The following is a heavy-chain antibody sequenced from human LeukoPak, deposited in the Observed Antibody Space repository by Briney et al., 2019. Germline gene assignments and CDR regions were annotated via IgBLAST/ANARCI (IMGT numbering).Heavy chain of an antibody. J-gene: IGHJ3*02. V-gene: IGHV3-21*01. CDR2: ISSSSSYI. CDR1: GFTFSSYS. Sequence: GGSLRLSCAASGFTFSSYSMNWVRQAPGKGLEWVSSISSSSSYIYYADSVKGRFTISRDNAKNSLYLQMNSLRAEDTAVYHCARDSTPSAFDIWGQGTMVTVSS. D-gene: IGHD2-15*01. CDR3: ARDSTPSAFDI.